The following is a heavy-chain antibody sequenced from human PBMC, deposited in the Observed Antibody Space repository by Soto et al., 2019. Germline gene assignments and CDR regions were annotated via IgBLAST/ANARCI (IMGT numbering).Heavy chain of an antibody. CDR1: GGSISTPNYY. D-gene: IGHD1-26*01. CDR2: IYYSGST. Sequence: QLQLQESGPGLVKPSETLSLTCTVSGGSISTPNYYWGWIRQPPGKGLEWIGGIYYSGSTYYNPSLKSRVTTSVDTSRTQFSLRLTSVTAADTAVYYCARRYTGSYYDYWGQGTLVTVSS. J-gene: IGHJ4*02. V-gene: IGHV4-39*01. CDR3: ARRYTGSYYDY.